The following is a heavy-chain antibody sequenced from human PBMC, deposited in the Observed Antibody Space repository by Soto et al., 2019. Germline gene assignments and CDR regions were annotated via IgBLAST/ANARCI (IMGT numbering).Heavy chain of an antibody. J-gene: IGHJ5*02. CDR2: INDDGSST. CDR3: AREVIAATGTIRWFDP. V-gene: IGHV3-74*03. Sequence: GGSLRLSCAASGFTFSRHWMHWVRQTPGKGPVWVSRINDDGSSTKYADSVKGRFTIARDNAKNTVFLQMSSLRAEDTAVYYCAREVIAATGTIRWFDPWGQGTLVTVSS. D-gene: IGHD6-25*01. CDR1: GFTFSRHW.